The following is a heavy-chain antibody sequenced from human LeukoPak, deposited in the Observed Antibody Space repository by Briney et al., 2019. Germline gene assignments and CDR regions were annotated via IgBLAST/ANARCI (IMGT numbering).Heavy chain of an antibody. CDR2: ISYDGSNK. V-gene: IGHV3-30*18. CDR1: GLTVSSNY. J-gene: IGHJ6*03. D-gene: IGHD1-26*01. CDR3: AKDSGIYSHFYYYMDV. Sequence: QPGGSLRLSCAASGLTVSSNYMNWVRQAPGKGLEWVAVISYDGSNKYYADSVKGRFTMSRDNSQNTLYVQMHSLRAEDTAIYYCAKDSGIYSHFYYYMDVWGKGTTVTVSS.